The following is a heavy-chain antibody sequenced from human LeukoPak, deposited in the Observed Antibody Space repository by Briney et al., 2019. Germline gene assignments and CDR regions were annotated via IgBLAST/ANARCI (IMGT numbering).Heavy chain of an antibody. Sequence: GGSLRLSCAASGFTFSSYSMNWVRQAPGKGLEWVSYISSSSSTIYYADSVKGRFTISRDNAKNSLYLQMNSLRSDDTAVYYCARDRKKTGDRYWFDPWGQGTLVTVSS. CDR2: ISSSSSTI. V-gene: IGHV3-48*01. J-gene: IGHJ5*02. CDR3: ARDRKKTGDRYWFDP. CDR1: GFTFSSYS. D-gene: IGHD7-27*01.